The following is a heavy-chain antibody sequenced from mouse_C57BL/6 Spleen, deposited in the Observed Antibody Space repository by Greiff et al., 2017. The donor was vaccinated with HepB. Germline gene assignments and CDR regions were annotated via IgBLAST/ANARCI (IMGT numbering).Heavy chain of an antibody. CDR3: SNYYDYEGGAMDY. CDR1: GFTFSDYG. CDR2: ISSGSSSI. V-gene: IGHV5-17*01. Sequence: EVQRVESGGGLVKPGGSLKLSCAASGFTFSDYGMNWVRQAPEKGLEWVAYISSGSSSIYYADTVKGRFTISRDNAKNTLFLKMTSLRSEDTAMYYLSNYYDYEGGAMDYWGQVTSVTVSS. J-gene: IGHJ4*01. D-gene: IGHD2-4*01.